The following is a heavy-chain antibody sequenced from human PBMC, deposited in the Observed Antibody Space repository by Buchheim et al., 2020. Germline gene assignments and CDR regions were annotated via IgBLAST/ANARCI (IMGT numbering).Heavy chain of an antibody. V-gene: IGHV3-30*18. Sequence: QVQLVESGGGVVQPGRSLRLSCAASGFTFSSYGMHWVRQAPGKGLEWVAVISYDGSNKYYADSVKGRFTISRDNSKNTLYLQMNSLRAEDTAVYYCAKLVQSKLDYYDSSGYQNFDYWGQGTL. CDR2: ISYDGSNK. J-gene: IGHJ4*02. CDR1: GFTFSSYG. CDR3: AKLVQSKLDYYDSSGYQNFDY. D-gene: IGHD3-22*01.